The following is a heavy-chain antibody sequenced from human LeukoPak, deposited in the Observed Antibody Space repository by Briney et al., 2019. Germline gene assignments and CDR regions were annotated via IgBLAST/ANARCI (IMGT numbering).Heavy chain of an antibody. V-gene: IGHV1-46*01. CDR1: GYTFTSYY. D-gene: IGHD3-10*01. Sequence: ASVKVSCKASGYTFTSYYMHWVRQAPGQGLEWMGIINPSGGSTSYAQKFQGRVTMTRDTSTSTVYMELSSLRSEETAVYYCARAMGHGSGSYYDYFDYWGQGTLVTVSS. CDR3: ARAMGHGSGSYYDYFDY. CDR2: INPSGGST. J-gene: IGHJ4*02.